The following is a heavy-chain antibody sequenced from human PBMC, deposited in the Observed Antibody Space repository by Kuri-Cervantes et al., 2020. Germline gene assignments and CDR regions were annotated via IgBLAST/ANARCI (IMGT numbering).Heavy chain of an antibody. D-gene: IGHD6-19*01. CDR3: GRFSYHSSGRNYYFDQ. Sequence: ESLKISCTVSGGSISDYYWNWIRRPPGEGLEYIGYIYYTGSTNCNPSLKSRVTISVDTSKNQFSLKLHPVTAADTAMYYCGRFSYHSSGRNYYFDQWGQGTLVTVSS. V-gene: IGHV4-59*01. CDR2: IYYTGST. J-gene: IGHJ4*02. CDR1: GGSISDYY.